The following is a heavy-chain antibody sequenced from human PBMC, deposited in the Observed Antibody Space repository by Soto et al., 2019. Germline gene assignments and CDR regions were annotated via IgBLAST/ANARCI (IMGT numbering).Heavy chain of an antibody. V-gene: IGHV1-8*02. Sequence: ASVKVSCKASGYAFSCNDINWVRQATGQGLEWMGWMNPNSGNIGYAQKFQGRVTMTRDTSISTAYMELSSLGSEDTAVYYCARDSGRSDVVPAAISAMDVWGQGTTVTVSS. D-gene: IGHD2-2*01. CDR1: GYAFSCND. CDR3: ARDSGRSDVVPAAISAMDV. J-gene: IGHJ6*02. CDR2: MNPNSGNI.